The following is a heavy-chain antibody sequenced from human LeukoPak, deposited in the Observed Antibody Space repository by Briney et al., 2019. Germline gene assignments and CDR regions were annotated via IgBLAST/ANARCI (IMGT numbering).Heavy chain of an antibody. V-gene: IGHV4-39*01. CDR1: GGSISSSNYY. Sequence: PSETLSLTCTVSGGSISSSNYYWGWIRQPPGKGLEWFGSIYYSGSTYYNPSLKSRVTISVDTSKNQFSLKLSSVTAADTAVYYCARLLRQQLAIDYWGQGTLVTVSS. J-gene: IGHJ4*02. CDR3: ARLLRQQLAIDY. D-gene: IGHD6-13*01. CDR2: IYYSGST.